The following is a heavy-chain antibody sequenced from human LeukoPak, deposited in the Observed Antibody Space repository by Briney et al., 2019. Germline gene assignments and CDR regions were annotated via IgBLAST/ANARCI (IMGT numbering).Heavy chain of an antibody. CDR2: ISSSGNT. J-gene: IGHJ4*02. V-gene: IGHV4-61*02. CDR3: ASDSFYDSGGYFYY. Sequence: SETLSLTCTVSGDSISSGDYYWSWIRQPAGKGLEWIGRISSSGNTDYNPSLKSRVTMSVDTSKNQFSLKLTSVTAADTAVYYCASDSFYDSGGYFYYWGQGTPVTVSS. CDR1: GDSISSGDYY. D-gene: IGHD3-22*01.